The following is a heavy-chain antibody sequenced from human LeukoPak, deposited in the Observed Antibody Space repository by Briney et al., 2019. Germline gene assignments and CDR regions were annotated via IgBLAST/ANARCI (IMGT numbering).Heavy chain of an antibody. CDR3: ARERAGLLTAFDI. J-gene: IGHJ3*02. CDR1: GFTFSAYS. Sequence: GGSLRLSCAASGFTFSAYSMNWVRQAPGKGLEWVSSISSSSSYIYYADSVQGRFTVSRDNAQNSLSLQMNSLRDEDTAVYYCARERAGLLTAFDIWGQGTMVTVSS. CDR2: ISSSSSYI. V-gene: IGHV3-21*01. D-gene: IGHD2-15*01.